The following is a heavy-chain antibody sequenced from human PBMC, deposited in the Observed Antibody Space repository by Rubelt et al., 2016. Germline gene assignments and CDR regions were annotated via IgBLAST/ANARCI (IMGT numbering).Heavy chain of an antibody. D-gene: IGHD6-19*01. J-gene: IGHJ4*02. Sequence: QVQLVQSGAEVKKPGASVKVSCKASGYTFTSYGISWVRQAPGQGLEWMGWISAYNGNTNYALKFQVRVTMTTDTSTSTVYMGLSSLRSEDTAVYYCARDPRIAVADTLDYWGQGTLVTVSS. CDR2: ISAYNGNT. CDR3: ARDPRIAVADTLDY. CDR1: GYTFTSYG. V-gene: IGHV1-18*01.